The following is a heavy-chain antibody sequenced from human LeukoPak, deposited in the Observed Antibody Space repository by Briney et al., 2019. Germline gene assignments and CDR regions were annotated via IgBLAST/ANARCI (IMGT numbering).Heavy chain of an antibody. V-gene: IGHV3-30-3*01. D-gene: IGHD3-3*01. CDR2: TSYDGSNK. CDR1: GFTFNNYV. CDR3: ARPTSYYDFWSGYDY. Sequence: GGSLRLSCAASGFTFNNYVMHWVRQAPGKGLEWVAVTSYDGSNKYYADSVKGRFTISRDNSKNTLYLQMNSLRAEDTAVYYCARPTSYYDFWSGYDYWGQGTLVTVSS. J-gene: IGHJ4*02.